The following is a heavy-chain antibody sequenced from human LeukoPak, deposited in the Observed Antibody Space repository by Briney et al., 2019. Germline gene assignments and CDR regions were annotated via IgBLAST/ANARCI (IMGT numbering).Heavy chain of an antibody. CDR2: IIPIFGTA. CDR1: GGTFSNYA. Sequence: GASVKVSCKASGGTFSNYAISWVRQAPGQGLEWMGGIIPIFGTANYAQKFQGRVTITTDESTSTAYMELSSLRSEDTAVYYCASGKLELTYMDFDYWGQGTLVTVSS. V-gene: IGHV1-69*05. J-gene: IGHJ4*02. CDR3: ASGKLELTYMDFDY. D-gene: IGHD1-7*01.